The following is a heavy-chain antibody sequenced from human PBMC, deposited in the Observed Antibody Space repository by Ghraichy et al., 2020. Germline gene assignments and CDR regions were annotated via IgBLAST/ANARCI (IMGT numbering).Heavy chain of an antibody. CDR2: INSDGSST. Sequence: GGSLRLSCAASGFTFSSYWMYWVRQAPGKGLVWVSRINSDGSSTSYADSVKGRFTISRDNAKNTLYLQMDSLRAEDTAVYYCARYNWNYGNWFDPWGQGTLVTVSS. V-gene: IGHV3-74*01. CDR1: GFTFSSYW. CDR3: ARYNWNYGNWFDP. D-gene: IGHD1-7*01. J-gene: IGHJ5*02.